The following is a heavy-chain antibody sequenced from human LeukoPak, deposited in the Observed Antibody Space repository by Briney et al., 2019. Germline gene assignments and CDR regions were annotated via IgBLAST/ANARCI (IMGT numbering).Heavy chain of an antibody. D-gene: IGHD3-10*01. J-gene: IGHJ3*01. V-gene: IGHV4-59*08. CDR3: ARLKLHYYGSGSYAFDV. CDR1: GGSISSYY. CDR2: NHYRGST. Sequence: PSETLSLTCTVSGGSISSYYWSWFRQPPGKGLEWIGNNHYRGSTNYTPSFKSRVTMSVDTSKTQFSLRLTSVTAADTAMYFCARLKLHYYGSGSYAFDVWGQGKMVAVSS.